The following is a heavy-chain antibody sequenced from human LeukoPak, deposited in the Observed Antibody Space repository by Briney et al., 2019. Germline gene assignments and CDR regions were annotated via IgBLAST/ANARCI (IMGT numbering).Heavy chain of an antibody. CDR2: ISAYNGNT. V-gene: IGHV1-18*01. D-gene: IGHD3-22*01. J-gene: IGHJ6*02. CDR1: GYTFTSYG. CDR3: ARLYDSSGYYIPYYYYGMDV. Sequence: ASVKVSCKASGYTFTSYGISWVRQAPGQGLEWMGWISAYNGNTNYAQKLQGRVTMTTDTSTSTAYMELSSLRSEDTAVYYCARLYDSSGYYIPYYYYGMDVWGQGTTVTVSS.